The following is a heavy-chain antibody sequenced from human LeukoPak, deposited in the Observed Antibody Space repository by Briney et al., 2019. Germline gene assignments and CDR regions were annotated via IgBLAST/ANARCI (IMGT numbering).Heavy chain of an antibody. CDR2: INPNSGGT. CDR1: GYTFIDYH. J-gene: IGHJ4*02. D-gene: IGHD6-19*01. V-gene: IGHV1-2*02. CDR3: TRFRHVAVAGTPHFDY. Sequence: ASVKISCKASGYTFIDYHIHWVRQAHGQGLEWMGWINPNSGGTNYAEKFHGRLTTTRDTSISTAFMELSGLRSDDTAVYYCTRFRHVAVAGTPHFDYWGQGALVTVSS.